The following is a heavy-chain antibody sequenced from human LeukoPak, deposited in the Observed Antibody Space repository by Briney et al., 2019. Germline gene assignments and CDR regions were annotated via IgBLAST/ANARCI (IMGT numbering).Heavy chain of an antibody. V-gene: IGHV1-18*01. D-gene: IGHD2-21*02. J-gene: IGHJ3*02. Sequence: ASVKVSCKASGYTFTSYGISWVRQAPGQGLEWMGWISAYNGNTNYAQKLQGRVTMTTDTSTSTAYMELRSLRSDDTAAYYCARGHRYCGGDCYSAAFDAFDIWGQGTMVTVSS. CDR1: GYTFTSYG. CDR3: ARGHRYCGGDCYSAAFDAFDI. CDR2: ISAYNGNT.